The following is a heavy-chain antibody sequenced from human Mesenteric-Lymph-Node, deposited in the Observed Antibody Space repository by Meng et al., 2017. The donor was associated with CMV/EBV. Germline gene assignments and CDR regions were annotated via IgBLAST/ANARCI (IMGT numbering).Heavy chain of an antibody. V-gene: IGHV3-21*06. CDR3: ARPSGEYPPPSFDYGMDV. J-gene: IGHJ6*02. CDR2: ISSSSSYI. CDR1: GFTFSSYS. Sequence: GGSLRLSCAASGFTFSSYSMNWVRQAPGKGLEWVSSISSSSSYIYYADSVRGRFTISRDNSKNTLYLQMNSLRVEDTAVYYCARPSGEYPPPSFDYGMDVWGQGTTVTVSS. D-gene: IGHD3-3*01.